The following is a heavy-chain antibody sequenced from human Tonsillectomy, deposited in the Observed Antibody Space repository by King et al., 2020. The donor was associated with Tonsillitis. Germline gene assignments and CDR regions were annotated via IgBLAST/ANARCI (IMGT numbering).Heavy chain of an antibody. CDR1: GFSLSTSGVG. D-gene: IGHD3-10*01. CDR3: AHIGLYYGSGSYYGTNWFDP. Sequence: TLKESGPTLVKPTQTLTLTCTFSGFSLSTSGVGVGWIRQPPGKALEWLALIYWNDDKRYSPSPKSRLTITKDTSKNQVVLTMTNMDPVDTATYYCAHIGLYYGSGSYYGTNWFDPWGQGTLVTVSS. J-gene: IGHJ5*02. V-gene: IGHV2-5*01. CDR2: IYWNDDK.